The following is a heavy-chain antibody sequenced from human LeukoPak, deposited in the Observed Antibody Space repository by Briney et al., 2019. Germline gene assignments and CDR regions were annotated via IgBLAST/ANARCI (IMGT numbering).Heavy chain of an antibody. CDR2: IRYDGSNK. V-gene: IGHV3-30*02. Sequence: GGSLRLSCAASGFTFSSYGMHWVRQAPGEGLEWVSFIRYDGSNKYYADSVKGRFTISRDNAKNSLSLQVNSLSAEDTAVYYCARSRSGYYEDYWGQGTLVTVSS. CDR3: ARSRSGYYEDY. J-gene: IGHJ4*02. CDR1: GFTFSSYG. D-gene: IGHD3-22*01.